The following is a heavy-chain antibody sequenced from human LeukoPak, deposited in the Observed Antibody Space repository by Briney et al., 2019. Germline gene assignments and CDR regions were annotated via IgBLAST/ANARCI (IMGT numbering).Heavy chain of an antibody. Sequence: SETLSPTCTVSGGSISSYYWSWIRQPPGKGLEWIGYIYYSGSTNYNPSLKSRVTISVDTSKNQFSLKLSSVTAADTAVYYCALQTYSVAAFDYWGQGTLVTVSS. CDR3: ALQTYSVAAFDY. CDR2: IYYSGST. CDR1: GGSISSYY. J-gene: IGHJ4*02. D-gene: IGHD6-19*01. V-gene: IGHV4-59*08.